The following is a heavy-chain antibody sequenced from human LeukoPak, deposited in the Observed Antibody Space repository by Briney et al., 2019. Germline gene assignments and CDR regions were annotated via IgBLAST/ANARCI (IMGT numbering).Heavy chain of an antibody. V-gene: IGHV4-34*01. CDR3: ARERRGVVPAAIFDY. Sequence: PSETLSLTCAVYGGSFSGYYWSWIRQPPGKGLEWIGEINHSGSTSYNPSLKSRVTISVDTSKNQFSLKLSSVTAADTAVYYCARERRGVVPAAIFDYWGQGTLVTVSS. J-gene: IGHJ4*02. CDR2: INHSGST. CDR1: GGSFSGYY. D-gene: IGHD2-2*02.